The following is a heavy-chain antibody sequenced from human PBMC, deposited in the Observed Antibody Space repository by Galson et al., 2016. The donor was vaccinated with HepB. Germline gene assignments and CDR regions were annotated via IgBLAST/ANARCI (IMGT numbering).Heavy chain of an antibody. CDR3: AKDVGGTFSLDY. Sequence: SLRLSCAASGFTFSSYAMSWVRQAPGKGLEWVSAIVGNGDKTYHADSVKGRFTISRDNSKITLYLQMNSLRAEDTAVYYCAKDVGGTFSLDYWGQGTLVTVSS. CDR2: IVGNGDKT. D-gene: IGHD1-26*01. J-gene: IGHJ4*02. CDR1: GFTFSSYA. V-gene: IGHV3-23*01.